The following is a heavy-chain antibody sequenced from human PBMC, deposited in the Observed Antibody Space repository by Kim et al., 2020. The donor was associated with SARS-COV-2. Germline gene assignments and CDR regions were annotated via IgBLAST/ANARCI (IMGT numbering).Heavy chain of an antibody. Sequence: ADSGKGRFTISRDNAKNSLYLQMNSLRAEDTALYYCAKDTGYSSGGIDYWGQGTLVTVSS. D-gene: IGHD6-19*01. J-gene: IGHJ4*02. CDR3: AKDTGYSSGGIDY. V-gene: IGHV3-9*01.